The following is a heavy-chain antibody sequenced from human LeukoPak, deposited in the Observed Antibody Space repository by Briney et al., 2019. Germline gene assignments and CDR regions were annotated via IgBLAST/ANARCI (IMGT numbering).Heavy chain of an antibody. D-gene: IGHD2-15*01. J-gene: IGHJ4*02. CDR1: GITLSNYG. CDR3: ARDGSGYCSGGRCYGLDY. Sequence: PGGSLRLSCAVSGITLSNYGMSWVRQAPGKGLEWVAGISDSGGRTNYADSVKGRFTISRDNSKNTLYLQMNSLRAEDTAVYYCARDGSGYCSGGRCYGLDYWGQGTLVTVSS. CDR2: ISDSGGRT. V-gene: IGHV3-23*01.